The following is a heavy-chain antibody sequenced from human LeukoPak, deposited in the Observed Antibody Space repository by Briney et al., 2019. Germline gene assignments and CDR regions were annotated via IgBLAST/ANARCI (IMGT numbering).Heavy chain of an antibody. CDR1: GYTFTSYG. Sequence: ASVKVSCKASGYTFTSYGISWVRQAPGQGLEWMGWISAYNGNTNYAQKFQGRVTMTTDTSTSTAYMELRSLRSDYTAMYYCARDIKRSRARWENLGFDPWGQGTLVTVSS. J-gene: IGHJ5*02. CDR3: ARDIKRSRARWENLGFDP. D-gene: IGHD1-14*01. V-gene: IGHV1-18*01. CDR2: ISAYNGNT.